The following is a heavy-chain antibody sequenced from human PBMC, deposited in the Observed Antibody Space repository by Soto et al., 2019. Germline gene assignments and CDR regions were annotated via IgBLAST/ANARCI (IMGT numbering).Heavy chain of an antibody. CDR1: GLIFSTYS. CDR3: AGTYDYLDFRFDY. Sequence: EVQLVESGGGLVQPGGSLRLSCTTYGLIFSTYSINWVRQAPGRGLEWVSYINSRSTNIYYADSVKGRFTISRDNAKNSLSLQLNSLRDEDTAVYYCAGTYDYLDFRFDYWGRGTLVTVSS. D-gene: IGHD4-17*01. CDR2: INSRSTNI. V-gene: IGHV3-48*02. J-gene: IGHJ4*02.